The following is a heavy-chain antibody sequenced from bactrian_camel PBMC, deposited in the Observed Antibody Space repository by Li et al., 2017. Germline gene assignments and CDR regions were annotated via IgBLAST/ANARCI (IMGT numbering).Heavy chain of an antibody. CDR3: AAIGGSRSVGADFGH. V-gene: IGHV3S53*01. J-gene: IGHJ6*01. Sequence: VQLVESGGGSVQAGGSPRLSCVVSGYTHSIFSRTSVGWFRQAPGEEREGVATISLETGDTDYADSVKGRFTISQDNAKNTVYLQMNSLKSEDTALYYCAAIGGSRSVGADFGHWGQGTQVTVS. CDR2: ISLETGDT. CDR1: GYTHSIFSRTS. D-gene: IGHD2*01.